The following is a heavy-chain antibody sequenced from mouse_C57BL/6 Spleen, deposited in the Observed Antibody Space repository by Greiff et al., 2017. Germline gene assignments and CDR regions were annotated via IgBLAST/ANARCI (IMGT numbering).Heavy chain of an antibody. V-gene: IGHV1-64*01. D-gene: IGHD2-4*01. CDR2: IYPNSGST. CDR3: ARYDYDRFAY. CDR1: GYTFTSYW. J-gene: IGHJ3*01. Sequence: QVQLKQSGAELVKPGASVTLSCKASGYTFTSYWMHWVKQRPGQGLEWLGMIYPNSGSTNYNEKFKSKATLTVDKSSSTAYMQLSSLTSEDSAVYYCARYDYDRFAYWGQGTLVTVSA.